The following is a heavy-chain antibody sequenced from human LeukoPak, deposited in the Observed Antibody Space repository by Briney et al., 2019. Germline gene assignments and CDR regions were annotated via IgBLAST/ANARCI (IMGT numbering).Heavy chain of an antibody. CDR3: AKGRGDYYDSSGYWTVDY. CDR1: GFTLEDYA. D-gene: IGHD3-22*01. Sequence: PGGSLSLSCAASGFTLEDYAVHWVRQAPGKGLEWVSLISWDGGSTYYADSVKGRFTISRDNSKNSLYLQMNSLRAEDTALYYCAKGRGDYYDSSGYWTVDYWGQGTLVTVSS. CDR2: ISWDGGST. V-gene: IGHV3-43D*03. J-gene: IGHJ4*02.